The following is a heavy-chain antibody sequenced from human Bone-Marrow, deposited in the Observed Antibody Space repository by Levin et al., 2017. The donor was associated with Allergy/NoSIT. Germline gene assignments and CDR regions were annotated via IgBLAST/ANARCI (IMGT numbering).Heavy chain of an antibody. CDR3: AKGVQGRGTLYYYYGMDV. J-gene: IGHJ6*02. V-gene: IGHV3-9*01. CDR1: GFTFDDYA. CDR2: ISWNSGSI. Sequence: SLKISCAASGFTFDDYAMHWVRQAPGKGLEWVSGISWNSGSIGYADSVKGRFTISRDNAKNSLYLQMNSLRAEDTALYYCAKGVQGRGTLYYYYGMDVWGQGTTVTVSS.